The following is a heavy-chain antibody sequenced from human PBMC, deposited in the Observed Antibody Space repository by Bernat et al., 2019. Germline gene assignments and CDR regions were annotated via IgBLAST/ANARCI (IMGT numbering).Heavy chain of an antibody. V-gene: IGHV4-39*01. CDR2: IYYSGST. Sequence: QLQLQESGPGLVKPSETLSLTCTVSGGSISSSSYYWGWIRQPPGKGLGWIGSIYYSGSTYYNPSLKSRVTISVETSKNQFSLKLSSVTAADTAVYYCARYGITIFGVVSPFDYWGQGTLVTVSS. CDR1: GGSISSSSYY. CDR3: ARYGITIFGVVSPFDY. J-gene: IGHJ4*02. D-gene: IGHD3-3*01.